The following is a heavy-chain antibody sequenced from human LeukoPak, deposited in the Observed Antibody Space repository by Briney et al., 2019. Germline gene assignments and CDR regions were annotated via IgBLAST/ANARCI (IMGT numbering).Heavy chain of an antibody. J-gene: IGHJ3*02. CDR3: AREAPRSDAFDI. CDR2: IIPIFGTA. V-gene: IGHV1-69*05. Sequence: SVKVSCKASGGTFSSYAISWVRQAPGQGLEWMGGIIPIFGTANYAQKFQGRVTITTDESTSTAYMELSSLRSEDTAVYYCAREAPRSDAFDIWGQGTMVAVSS. CDR1: GGTFSSYA.